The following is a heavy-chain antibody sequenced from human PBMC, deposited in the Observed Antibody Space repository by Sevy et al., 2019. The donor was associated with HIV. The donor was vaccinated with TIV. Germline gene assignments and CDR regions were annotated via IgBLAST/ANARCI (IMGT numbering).Heavy chain of an antibody. CDR1: GYTFTSYD. CDR3: ARGIPSSASGYSYGSAFDY. D-gene: IGHD5-18*01. V-gene: IGHV1-8*01. J-gene: IGHJ4*02. Sequence: ASVKVSCKASGYTFTSYDINWVRQATGQGLEWMGWMNPNSGNTGYAQKFQGTVTMTRNTSISTAYMELSSLRSEDTAVYYCARGIPSSASGYSYGSAFDYWGQGTLVTVSS. CDR2: MNPNSGNT.